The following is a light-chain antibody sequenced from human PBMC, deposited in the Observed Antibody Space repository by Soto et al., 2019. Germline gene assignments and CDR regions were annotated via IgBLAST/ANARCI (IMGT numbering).Light chain of an antibody. J-gene: IGKJ1*01. V-gene: IGKV1-5*03. CDR1: QSISSW. Sequence: DIQMTQSPSTLSASVGDRVTITCRASQSISSWLAWYQQKPGKAPKLLIYKASSLESGVTSRFSGSGSGTEFTLTISSLQPDDFATYDCQQYNNYPWTFGHGTKVEIK. CDR2: KAS. CDR3: QQYNNYPWT.